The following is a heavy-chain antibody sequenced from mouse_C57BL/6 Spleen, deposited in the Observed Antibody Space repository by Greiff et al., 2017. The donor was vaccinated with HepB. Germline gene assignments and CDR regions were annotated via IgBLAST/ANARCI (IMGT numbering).Heavy chain of an antibody. CDR2: IDPSDSYT. J-gene: IGHJ4*01. Sequence: QVQLQQPGAELVRPGTSVKLSCKASGYTFTSYWMHWVKQRPGQGLEWIGVIDPSDSYTNYNQKFKGKATLTVDTSSSTAYMQLSSLTSEDSAVYYCARRVDSYAMDYWGQGTSVTVSS. V-gene: IGHV1-59*01. D-gene: IGHD1-1*01. CDR3: ARRVDSYAMDY. CDR1: GYTFTSYW.